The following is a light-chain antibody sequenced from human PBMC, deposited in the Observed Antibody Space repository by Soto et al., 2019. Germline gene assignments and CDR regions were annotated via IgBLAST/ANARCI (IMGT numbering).Light chain of an antibody. V-gene: IGKV4-1*01. CDR3: QQYYSTPYT. CDR1: QRGLYSSNNKNY. CDR2: WAS. Sequence: DIVMTQSPDSLAVSLGERATINCKSSQRGLYSSNNKNYLAWYQQKPGQPPKLLIYWASTRESGVPDRFSGSGSGTDFTLTISSLQAEDVAVYYCQQYYSTPYTFGHGTKLEIK. J-gene: IGKJ2*01.